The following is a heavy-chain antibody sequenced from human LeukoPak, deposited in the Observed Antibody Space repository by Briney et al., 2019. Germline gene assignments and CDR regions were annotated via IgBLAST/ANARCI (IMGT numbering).Heavy chain of an antibody. J-gene: IGHJ4*02. V-gene: IGHV3-23*01. CDR2: ISGSGGSI. Sequence: GSLRLSCAASGFTFSSYAMSWVRQAPGKGLEWVSAISGSGGSIYYADSVKGRFTISRDNSKNTLYLQMNSLRAEDTAVYYCAKHPYDILTGYYISYYFDYWGQGTLVTVSS. CDR1: GFTFSSYA. CDR3: AKHPYDILTGYYISYYFDY. D-gene: IGHD3-9*01.